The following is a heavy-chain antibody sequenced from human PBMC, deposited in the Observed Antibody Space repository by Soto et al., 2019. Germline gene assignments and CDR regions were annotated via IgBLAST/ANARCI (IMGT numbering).Heavy chain of an antibody. CDR1: GFTFTSNA. Sequence: QMQLVESGGGVVQPGTSLRLSCVGSGFTFTSNAIQWVRQTPGNVLDWLAVIWYEGSTNFHTASVKGRFAIFRDNSNQTVYLQTASLRSEDTAFYHCARDKFTFGRSGETCCSGLHPWGQVSLVSVSS. CDR2: IWYEGSTN. D-gene: IGHD2-15*01. CDR3: ARDKFTFGRSGETCCSGLHP. J-gene: IGHJ5*02. V-gene: IGHV3-33*01.